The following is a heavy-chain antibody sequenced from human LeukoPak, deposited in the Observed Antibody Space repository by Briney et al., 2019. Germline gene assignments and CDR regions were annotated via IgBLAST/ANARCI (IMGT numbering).Heavy chain of an antibody. CDR1: GYTFTSYD. Sequence: ASVKVSCKASGYTFTSYDIDWVRQATGQGLEWMGWMNPNSGNTGYAQKFQGRVTITRNTSISTAYMELSSLRSEDTAVYYCALSTPRYCSSTSCYMGDDYWGQGTLVTVSS. V-gene: IGHV1-8*03. CDR2: MNPNSGNT. D-gene: IGHD2-2*02. CDR3: ALSTPRYCSSTSCYMGDDY. J-gene: IGHJ4*02.